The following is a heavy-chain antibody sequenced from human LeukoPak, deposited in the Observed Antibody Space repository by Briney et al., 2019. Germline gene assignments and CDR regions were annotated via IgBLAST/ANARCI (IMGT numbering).Heavy chain of an antibody. CDR3: ARHIAHRSSSWFLRWFDP. J-gene: IGHJ5*02. Sequence: SQTLSLTCTVSGGSISSGGYYWSWIRQPPGKGLEWIGYIYHSGSTYYNPSLKSRVTISVDRSKNQFSLKLSSVTAADTAVYYCARHIAHRSSSWFLRWFDPWGQGTLVTVSS. CDR1: GGSISSGGYY. D-gene: IGHD6-13*01. CDR2: IYHSGST. V-gene: IGHV4-30-2*01.